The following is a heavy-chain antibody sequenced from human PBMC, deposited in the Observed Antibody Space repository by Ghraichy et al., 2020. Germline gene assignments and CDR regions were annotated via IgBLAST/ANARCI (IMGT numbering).Heavy chain of an antibody. D-gene: IGHD1-7*01. Sequence: GGSLRLSCAASGFTFSSYGMHWVRQAPGKGLEWVAVISYDGSNKYYADSVKGRFTISRDNSKNTLYLQMNSLRAEDTAVYYCAKVVVGLELRVPYFDYWGQGTLVTVSS. CDR2: ISYDGSNK. J-gene: IGHJ4*02. CDR1: GFTFSSYG. V-gene: IGHV3-30*18. CDR3: AKVVVGLELRVPYFDY.